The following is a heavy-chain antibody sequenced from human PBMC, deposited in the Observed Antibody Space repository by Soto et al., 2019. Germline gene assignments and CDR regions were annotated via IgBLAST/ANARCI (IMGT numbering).Heavy chain of an antibody. Sequence: QVQLQQWGAGLLKPSETLSLTCAVYGGSFSGYYWSWIRQPPGKGLEWIGEINHSGSTNYNPSLKSRVTISVDTSKSQFSLKLSSVTAADTAVYYCARALLSRECPPYFDYWGEGTLVTVSS. J-gene: IGHJ4*02. CDR1: GGSFSGYY. CDR3: ARALLSRECPPYFDY. V-gene: IGHV4-34*01. CDR2: INHSGST. D-gene: IGHD3-3*01.